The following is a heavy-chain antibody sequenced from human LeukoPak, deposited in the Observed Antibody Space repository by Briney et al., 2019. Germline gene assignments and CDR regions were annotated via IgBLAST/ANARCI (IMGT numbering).Heavy chain of an antibody. CDR1: GGSISSSSYY. J-gene: IGHJ4*02. CDR3: AVLNYYDSSGYLDY. CDR2: IYYSGST. V-gene: IGHV4-39*01. Sequence: SETLSLTCTVSGGSISSSSYYWGWIRPPPGKGLEWIRSIYYSGSTYYNPSLKTPVTISVDTTKYMFYLTMSSVTAADTAVYYCAVLNYYDSSGYLDYWGQGSLVTVCS. D-gene: IGHD3-22*01.